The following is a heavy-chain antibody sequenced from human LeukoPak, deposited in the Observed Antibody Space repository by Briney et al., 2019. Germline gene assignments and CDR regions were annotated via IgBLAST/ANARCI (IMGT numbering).Heavy chain of an antibody. V-gene: IGHV3-7*05. CDR2: IKQDGSEK. J-gene: IGHJ5*02. CDR1: GLTFRRVW. Sequence: GDSLTLSYVASGLTFRRVWLSWLRQAPAKGLEWVANIKQDGSEKYYVDSVKGRFTISRDNAKNSLYLQMNSLRAEDTAVYYCARERGGSDYPTNWFDPWGQGTLVTVSS. D-gene: IGHD5-12*01. CDR3: ARERGGSDYPTNWFDP.